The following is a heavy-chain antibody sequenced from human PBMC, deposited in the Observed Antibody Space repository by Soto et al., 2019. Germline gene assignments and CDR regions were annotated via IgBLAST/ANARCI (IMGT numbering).Heavy chain of an antibody. V-gene: IGHV1-3*01. Sequence: ASVKVSCKASGYTFTSYAMHWVRQAPGQRLEWMGWINAGNGNTKYSQKFQGRVTITRDTSASTAYMELSSLRSEDTAVYYCAREPLMIVGPDAFDIRGQGTMVTVSS. CDR1: GYTFTSYA. D-gene: IGHD3-22*01. CDR2: INAGNGNT. CDR3: AREPLMIVGPDAFDI. J-gene: IGHJ3*02.